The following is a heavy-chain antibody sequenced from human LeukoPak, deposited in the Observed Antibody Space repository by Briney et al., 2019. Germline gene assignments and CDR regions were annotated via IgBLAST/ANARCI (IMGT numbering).Heavy chain of an antibody. V-gene: IGHV3-23*01. CDR1: GFTFSSYA. Sequence: GGSLRLSCAASGFTFSSYAMSWVRQAPGKGLEWVSAISGSGGSTYYADSVKGRFTISGDNSKNTLYLQMNSLRAEDTAVYYCAKVPAEYYDFWSGYYFDYWGQGTLVTVSS. CDR3: AKVPAEYYDFWSGYYFDY. J-gene: IGHJ4*02. CDR2: ISGSGGST. D-gene: IGHD3-3*01.